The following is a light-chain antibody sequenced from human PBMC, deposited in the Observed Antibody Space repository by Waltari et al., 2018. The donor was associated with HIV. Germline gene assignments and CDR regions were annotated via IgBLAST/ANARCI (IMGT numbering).Light chain of an antibody. Sequence: QSALTQPASVSGSPGQSITISCTGTSSDVAGYNYVSWYQQHPGKAPKLMIYDVSNRPSGVSNRFSGSKSGNTASLTISGLQAEDEADYYCSSYTSSSPYAFGTGTKVTVL. CDR2: DVS. CDR1: SSDVAGYNY. CDR3: SSYTSSSPYA. V-gene: IGLV2-14*03. J-gene: IGLJ1*01.